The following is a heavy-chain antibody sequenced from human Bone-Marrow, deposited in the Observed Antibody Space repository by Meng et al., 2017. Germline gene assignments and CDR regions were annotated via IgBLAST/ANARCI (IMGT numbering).Heavy chain of an antibody. D-gene: IGHD6-19*01. J-gene: IGHJ5*02. V-gene: IGHV4-39*01. Sequence: QPQLQESGPGLVRPSEALSLTRSCSGGSISTSGCYWGWIRQPPGKGLEWFGSIGHSGFTYYTPSLKSRVTGSIDTSRNQFSLWLTSVTAADTAVYYCVRSSAWVRTGFDPWGQGTLVTVSS. CDR1: GGSISTSGCY. CDR2: IGHSGFT. CDR3: VRSSAWVRTGFDP.